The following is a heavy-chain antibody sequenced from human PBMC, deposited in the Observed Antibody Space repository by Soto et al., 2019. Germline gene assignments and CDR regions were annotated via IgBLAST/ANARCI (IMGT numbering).Heavy chain of an antibody. V-gene: IGHV4-38-2*01. D-gene: IGHD3-22*01. Sequence: KPSETLSLTCAVSGDSITIIYHWACIRQPPGRGLEWVASIYHTGTTYYNPSLKSRVTISVDTSKNQFSLNLRSVTAADAAVYYCARTENVGYSQHFGQGNPVTVSS. CDR2: IYHTGTT. J-gene: IGHJ1*01. CDR1: GDSITIIYH. CDR3: ARTENVGYSQH.